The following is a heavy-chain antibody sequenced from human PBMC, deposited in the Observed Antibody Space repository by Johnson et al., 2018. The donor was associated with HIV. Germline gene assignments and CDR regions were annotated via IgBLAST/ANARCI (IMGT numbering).Heavy chain of an antibody. J-gene: IGHJ3*02. D-gene: IGHD2-21*02. Sequence: EVQLVESGGGLIQPGRSLRLSCAASGFTFSSYDMHWVRQATGKGLEWVSAIGTAGDTYYPGSVKGRFTISRDNAKNSLFLQMDSLRAEDTAVYYCAKVRCGGDCLDAFDIWGQGTMVTVSS. CDR3: AKVRCGGDCLDAFDI. CDR1: GFTFSSYD. CDR2: IGTAGDT. V-gene: IGHV3-13*01.